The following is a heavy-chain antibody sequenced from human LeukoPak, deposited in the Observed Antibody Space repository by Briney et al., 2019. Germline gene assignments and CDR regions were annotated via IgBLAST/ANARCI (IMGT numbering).Heavy chain of an antibody. CDR3: CGSSGYYSNWFDP. CDR1: RVSTTGFY. V-gene: IGHV4-4*07. D-gene: IGHD3-22*01. J-gene: IGHJ5*02. Sequence: SQTLSLTRTVSRVSTTGFYWSSIRQPAGQGLEWIGGIYTSGSTNYNPSLKSRVTMSVDTSKNQFSLKLSSVTAADTAVYYCCGSSGYYSNWFDPWGQGTLVTVSS. CDR2: IYTSGST.